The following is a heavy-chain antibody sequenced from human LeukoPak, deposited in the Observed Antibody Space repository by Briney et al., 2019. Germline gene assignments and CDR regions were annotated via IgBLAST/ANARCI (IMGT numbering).Heavy chain of an antibody. CDR3: ARDLSSSSGGY. V-gene: IGHV3-30*03. Sequence: GGSLRLSCAASGFTFSKYGVHWVRQAPGKGLEWVAVISDAGSEKYYADSVKGRFTISRDNSKNTVYLQMNSLRAEDTAVYYCARDLSSSSGGYWGQGTLVTVSS. CDR1: GFTFSKYG. CDR2: ISDAGSEK. D-gene: IGHD6-13*01. J-gene: IGHJ4*02.